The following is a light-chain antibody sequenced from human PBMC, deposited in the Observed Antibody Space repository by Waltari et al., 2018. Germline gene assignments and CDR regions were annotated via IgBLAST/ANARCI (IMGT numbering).Light chain of an antibody. CDR3: SSYTSSSTLV. Sequence: SALTPPASVSGSPGQSITISCTGTRSDVGGYNYVSWYQQHPGKAPKLMIYEVSNRPSGVSNRFSGSKSGNTASLTISGLQAEDEADYYCSSYTSSSTLVFGGGTKLTVL. CDR1: RSDVGGYNY. V-gene: IGLV2-14*01. CDR2: EVS. J-gene: IGLJ2*01.